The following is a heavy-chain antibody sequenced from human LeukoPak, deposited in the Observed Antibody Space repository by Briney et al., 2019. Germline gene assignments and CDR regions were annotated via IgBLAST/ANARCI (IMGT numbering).Heavy chain of an antibody. J-gene: IGHJ4*02. Sequence: PGGSLRLSCAASGFTFSSYAMSWVRQAPGKGLEWVSAISGSGGSTYYADSVKGRFTISRDNSKNTLYLQMNSRRAEDTAVYYCAKDLKPDGLYDFVFWGPGALVPFSS. D-gene: IGHD5/OR15-5a*01. CDR3: AKDLKPDGLYDFVF. V-gene: IGHV3-23*01. CDR1: GFTFSSYA. CDR2: ISGSGGST.